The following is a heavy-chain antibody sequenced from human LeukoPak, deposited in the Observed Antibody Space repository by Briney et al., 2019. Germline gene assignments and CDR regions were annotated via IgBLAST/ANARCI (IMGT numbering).Heavy chain of an antibody. CDR3: ARDMSLGSSGWFGY. CDR1: GGSISSYY. V-gene: IGHV4-59*01. Sequence: PSETLSLTCTVSGGSISSYYWSWIRQPPGKGLEWIGYIYYSGSTNYSPSLKSRVTISVDTSKNQFSLKLSSVTAADTAVYYCARDMSLGSSGWFGYWGQGTLVTVSS. D-gene: IGHD6-19*01. CDR2: IYYSGST. J-gene: IGHJ4*02.